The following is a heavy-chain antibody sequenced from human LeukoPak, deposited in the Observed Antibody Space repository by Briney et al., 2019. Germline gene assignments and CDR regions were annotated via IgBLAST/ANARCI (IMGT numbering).Heavy chain of an antibody. CDR1: GGTFSSYA. V-gene: IGHV1-69*04. J-gene: IGHJ6*02. Sequence: SVKVSCKASGGTFSSYAISWVRQAPGQGLEWMGRIIPILGIANYAQKFQGRVTITADKSTSTAYMELSSLRSEDTAVYYCASVIAAAGTTYYYGMDVWGQGTTVTVSS. CDR2: IIPILGIA. CDR3: ASVIAAAGTTYYYGMDV. D-gene: IGHD6-13*01.